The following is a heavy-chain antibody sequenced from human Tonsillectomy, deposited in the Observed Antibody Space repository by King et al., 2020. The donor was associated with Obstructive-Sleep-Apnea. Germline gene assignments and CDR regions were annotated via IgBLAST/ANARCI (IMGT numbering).Heavy chain of an antibody. CDR1: GYTFTGYY. CDR3: ARDMSAYDSTSPAY. V-gene: IGHV1-2*02. Sequence: VQLVQSGAEVKKPGASVKVSCKTSGYTFTGYYIHWVRQAPGQGLEWMGWISPNSGATKFSQKFQHRVTMTRDTSISTAYMDLSRLRSDDTAIYYCARDMSAYDSTSPAYWGLGTLVTVSS. D-gene: IGHD3-10*01. CDR2: ISPNSGAT. J-gene: IGHJ4*02.